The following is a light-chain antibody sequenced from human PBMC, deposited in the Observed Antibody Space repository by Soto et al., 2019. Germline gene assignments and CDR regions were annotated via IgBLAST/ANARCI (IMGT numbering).Light chain of an antibody. CDR1: SSNIGSNT. CDR2: SNN. J-gene: IGLJ2*01. CDR3: AAWDDSLNGSVV. Sequence: QSVLTQPPSASGTPAQRVTISCSGSSSNIGSNTVNWYQQLPGTAPKLLIYSNNQRPSGVPDRFSGSKSGTSASLAISGLQSEDEADYYCAAWDDSLNGSVVFGGGTKLTVL. V-gene: IGLV1-44*01.